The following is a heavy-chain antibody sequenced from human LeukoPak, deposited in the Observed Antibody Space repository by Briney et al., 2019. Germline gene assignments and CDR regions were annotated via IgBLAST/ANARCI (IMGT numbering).Heavy chain of an antibody. CDR2: IYLGDSDT. Sequence: GESLKISCKGSGYRFTSYWIGWVRQMPGKGLEWMGIIYLGDSDTRYSPSFQGQVTISADKSSSTAYLQWSSLRASDTAMYYCARRDSISWYVDYWGQGTLVTVSS. CDR1: GYRFTSYW. V-gene: IGHV5-51*01. D-gene: IGHD6-13*01. CDR3: ARRDSISWYVDY. J-gene: IGHJ4*02.